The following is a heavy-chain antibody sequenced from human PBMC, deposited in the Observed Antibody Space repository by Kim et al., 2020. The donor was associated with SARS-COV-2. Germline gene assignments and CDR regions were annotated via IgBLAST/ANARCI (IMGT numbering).Heavy chain of an antibody. V-gene: IGHV3-66*01. CDR3: AREGVRGVIGYFDN. Sequence: DSMKGRFTISRDNSKNTLYLQMNSLRAEDAAVYYCAREGVRGVIGYFDNWGQGTLVTVSS. J-gene: IGHJ4*02. D-gene: IGHD3-10*01.